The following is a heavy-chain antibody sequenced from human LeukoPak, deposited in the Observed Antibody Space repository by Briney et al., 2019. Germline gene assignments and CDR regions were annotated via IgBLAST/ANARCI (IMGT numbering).Heavy chain of an antibody. CDR1: GFSFSSYE. CDR3: ARDPEIAVAEGDFDY. D-gene: IGHD6-19*01. J-gene: IGHJ4*02. Sequence: GGSLRLSCAASGFSFSSYEMNWVRQAPGKGLEWVSYISSSGSTIYYADSVKGRFTISRDNAKNSLYLQMNSLRVEDTAVYYCARDPEIAVAEGDFDYWGQGTLATVSS. V-gene: IGHV3-48*03. CDR2: ISSSGSTI.